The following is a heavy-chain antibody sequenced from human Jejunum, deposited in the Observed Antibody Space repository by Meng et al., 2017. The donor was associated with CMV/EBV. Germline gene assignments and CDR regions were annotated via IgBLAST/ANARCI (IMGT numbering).Heavy chain of an antibody. CDR1: GGSFSGYY. CDR2: INHSGGA. CDR3: ARKYCGSSNCYPFDY. J-gene: IGHJ4*02. V-gene: IGHV4-34*01. Sequence: GGSFSGYYWSWSRQSPGQGLEWIGQINHSGGASYNPSLRRRVTISEDTSKNQFSLRLTSVTAADTAIYYCARKYCGSSNCYPFDYWGQGELVTVSS. D-gene: IGHD2-2*01.